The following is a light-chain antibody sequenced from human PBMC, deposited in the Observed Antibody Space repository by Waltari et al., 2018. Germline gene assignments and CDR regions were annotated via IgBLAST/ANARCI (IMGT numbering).Light chain of an antibody. CDR3: QQSYSSPQT. Sequence: DIEMTQSPSCRSGSAGDGVTITCRASQSISTVLHWYQQKPGKAPKLLISSASSLQSGVPSRFSGSGSGTDFTLTISSLQPEDFATYYCQQSYSSPQTFGQGTKVEIK. J-gene: IGKJ1*01. V-gene: IGKV1-39*01. CDR2: SAS. CDR1: QSISTV.